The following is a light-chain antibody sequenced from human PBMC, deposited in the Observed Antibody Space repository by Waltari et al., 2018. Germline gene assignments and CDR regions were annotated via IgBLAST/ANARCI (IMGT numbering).Light chain of an antibody. J-gene: IGKJ1*01. V-gene: IGKV1-9*01. CDR3: QQYNSYPWT. Sequence: DIQLTQSPSFLSASVGARVTIPCRASQGISNYLAWYQQKPGKTPNLLISDASTLQSGVPSRFSGSGSGTEFTLTVSSLQPEDFATYYCQQYNSYPWTFGQGTKVEIK. CDR2: DAS. CDR1: QGISNY.